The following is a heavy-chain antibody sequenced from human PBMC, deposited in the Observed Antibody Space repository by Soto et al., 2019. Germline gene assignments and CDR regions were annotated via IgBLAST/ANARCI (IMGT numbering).Heavy chain of an antibody. CDR1: GFTFSSYS. D-gene: IGHD5-12*01. V-gene: IGHV3-48*01. CDR2: ISSTTSTI. CDR3: ARQIYSGYDTDAFDI. J-gene: IGHJ3*02. Sequence: GSLXLSCAASGFTFSSYSRNWVRQASGKGLEWVSYISSTTSTIYYADSVKGRFTISRDNAKNSLYLQMNSLRAEDTAVYYCARQIYSGYDTDAFDIWGQGTMVTVSS.